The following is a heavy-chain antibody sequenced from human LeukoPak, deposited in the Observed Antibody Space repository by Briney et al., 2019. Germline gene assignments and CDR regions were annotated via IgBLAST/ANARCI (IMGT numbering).Heavy chain of an antibody. CDR3: AIDRSSQQHIPN. J-gene: IGHJ4*02. D-gene: IGHD6-13*01. CDR1: RGSTSSAFSS. Sequence: SETLSLTSAVSRGSTSSAFSSTNWIRQPPGKGLEWIGYIYHTGSTYYNPSLKSRVTISVDTSKNQFSLKLSSVTAQDPAVYFFAIDRSSQQHIPNWGQGTLVTVSS. V-gene: IGHV4-30-2*02. CDR2: IYHTGST.